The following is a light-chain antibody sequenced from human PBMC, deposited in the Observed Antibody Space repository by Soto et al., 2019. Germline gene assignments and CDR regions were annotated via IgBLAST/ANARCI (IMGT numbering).Light chain of an antibody. V-gene: IGKV1-39*01. Sequence: DIQMTQSPPSLSASVGDRVTITCRASQTISDYLHWYQQKPGKAPTLLIYGSSSLQTGVPPRFSGSGSGTEFTLTISSLQPDDFATYYCQQYNSYPLTFGGGTKVDIK. CDR2: GSS. CDR3: QQYNSYPLT. CDR1: QTISDY. J-gene: IGKJ4*01.